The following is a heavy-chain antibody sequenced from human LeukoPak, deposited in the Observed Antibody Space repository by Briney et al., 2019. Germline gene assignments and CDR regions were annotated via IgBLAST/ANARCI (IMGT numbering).Heavy chain of an antibody. J-gene: IGHJ4*02. Sequence: ASVKVSCKASGYTFTGYYMHWVRQAPGQGLEWMGWINPNSGGTNYAQKFQGRVTMTRDTSISTAYMELSRLRSDDTAVYYCARAMVRVQPSIGYWGQGTLVTVSS. CDR1: GYTFTGYY. CDR2: INPNSGGT. V-gene: IGHV1-2*02. CDR3: ARAMVRVQPSIGY. D-gene: IGHD3-10*01.